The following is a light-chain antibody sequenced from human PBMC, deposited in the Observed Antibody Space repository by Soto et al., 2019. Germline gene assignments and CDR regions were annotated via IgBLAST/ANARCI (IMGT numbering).Light chain of an antibody. Sequence: ETVMTHSPATLSVSPWERATLSCGASQSISSHLAWYQQKPGQAPRLLIYGASTRATGIPARFSGSGSATDFTLTISSLEPEDFAVYYCQQRSKWITFGQGTRLEIK. V-gene: IGKV3-11*01. CDR3: QQRSKWIT. CDR2: GAS. J-gene: IGKJ5*01. CDR1: QSISSH.